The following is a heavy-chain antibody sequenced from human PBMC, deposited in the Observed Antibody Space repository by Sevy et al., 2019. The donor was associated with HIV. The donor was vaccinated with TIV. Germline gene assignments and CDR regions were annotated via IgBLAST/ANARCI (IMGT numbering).Heavy chain of an antibody. CDR2: ISHDGSNR. D-gene: IGHD3-22*01. Sequence: GGSLRLSCAGSGFTFSNHAVHWARQAPGKGLEWVARISHDGSNRYYADSVKGRFIISRENSKNMLFLQMNSLRPEDTAVYYCARDGRGYDDDTRDYYDTSDYYQNRVMDVWGQGTTVTVSS. CDR3: ARDGRGYDDDTRDYYDTSDYYQNRVMDV. CDR1: GFTFSNHA. J-gene: IGHJ6*02. V-gene: IGHV3-30*03.